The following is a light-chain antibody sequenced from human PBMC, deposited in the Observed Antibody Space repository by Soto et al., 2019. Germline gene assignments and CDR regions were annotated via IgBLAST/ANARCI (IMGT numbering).Light chain of an antibody. CDR3: SSYTGSRAPYA. V-gene: IGLV2-8*01. J-gene: IGLJ1*01. CDR1: SSDFGRFNF. Sequence: QSVLTQPPSASGSPGQSVTISCTGTSSDFGRFNFVSWYQQHPGKAPKLLIYEVTKRPSGVPDRFSGSKSGNAASLTVSGLQGEDEADYFCSSYTGSRAPYAFGTGTKVTVL. CDR2: EVT.